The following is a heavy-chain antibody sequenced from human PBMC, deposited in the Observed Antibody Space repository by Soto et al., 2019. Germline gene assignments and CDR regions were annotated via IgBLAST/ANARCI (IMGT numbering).Heavy chain of an antibody. V-gene: IGHV3-33*01. J-gene: IGHJ4*02. CDR3: ARDREVAARFLDY. CDR2: IWYDGSNK. D-gene: IGHD6-6*01. CDR1: GFTFGSYG. Sequence: GGSLRLSCAASGFTFGSYGMHWVRQAPGKGLEWVAVIWYDGSNKYYADSVKGRFTISRDNSKNTLYLQMNSLRAEDTAVYYCARDREVAARFLDYWGQGTLVTVSS.